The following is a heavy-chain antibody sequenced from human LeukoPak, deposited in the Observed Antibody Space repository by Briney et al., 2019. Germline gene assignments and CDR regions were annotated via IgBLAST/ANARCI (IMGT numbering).Heavy chain of an antibody. V-gene: IGHV3-23*01. CDR1: GFTFSTYA. Sequence: PGGSLRLSCAASGFTFSTYAMSWVRQPPGKGLEWLSAISSTDGRTYYGDSVNGRFTISRDDSRNTLYLHLNSLRAEDTAVYYCASRPYYDELTGYYEGHYWGQGTLVTVSS. D-gene: IGHD3-9*01. CDR3: ASRPYYDELTGYYEGHY. CDR2: ISSTDGRT. J-gene: IGHJ4*02.